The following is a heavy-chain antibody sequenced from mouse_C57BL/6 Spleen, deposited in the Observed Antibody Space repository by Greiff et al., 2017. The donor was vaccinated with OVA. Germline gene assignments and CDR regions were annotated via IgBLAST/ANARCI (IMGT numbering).Heavy chain of an antibody. V-gene: IGHV1-19*01. D-gene: IGHD3-3*01. CDR1: GYTFTDYY. CDR3: ARGLSYFDY. CDR2: INPYNGGT. J-gene: IGHJ2*01. Sequence: EVQLQQSGPVLVKPGASVKMSCKASGYTFTDYYMNWVKQSHGKSLEWIGVINPYNGGTSYNQKFKGKATLTVDKSSRTAYMELNSLTSEDSAVYYCARGLSYFDYWGQGTTLTVSS.